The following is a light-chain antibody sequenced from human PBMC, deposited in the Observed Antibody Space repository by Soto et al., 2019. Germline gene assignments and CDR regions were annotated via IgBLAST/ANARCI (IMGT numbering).Light chain of an antibody. CDR3: QQYESFPLT. J-gene: IGKJ4*02. Sequence: EIVMTQSPATLSVSPGGRATLSCRASQSISGALAWYQQKPGQAPRLLIYGASNRATGIPDRFSGRGSGTDFTLTISRLEPEDFAVYYCQQYESFPLTFGGGTKVEIK. CDR1: QSISGA. V-gene: IGKV3D-15*01. CDR2: GAS.